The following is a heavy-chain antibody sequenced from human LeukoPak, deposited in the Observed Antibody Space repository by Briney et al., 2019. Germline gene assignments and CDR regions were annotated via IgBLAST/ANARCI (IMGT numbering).Heavy chain of an antibody. CDR3: ARPSDDYGDYFDY. CDR1: GYTFTSYD. Sequence: ASVKVSCKASGYTFTSYDINWVRQATGQGLEWMGWMNPNSGGTNYAQKFQGRVTMTRDTSISTAYMELSRLRSDDTAVYYCARPSDDYGDYFDYWGQGTLVTVSS. J-gene: IGHJ4*02. CDR2: MNPNSGGT. V-gene: IGHV1-2*02. D-gene: IGHD4-17*01.